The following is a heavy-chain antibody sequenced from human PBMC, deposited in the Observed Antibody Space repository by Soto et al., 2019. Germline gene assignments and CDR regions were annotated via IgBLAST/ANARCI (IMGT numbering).Heavy chain of an antibody. Sequence: GGSLRLSCAASGFTFSNAWMSWVRQAPGKGLEWVGRIKSKTDGGTTDYAAPVKGRFTISRDDSKNTLYLQMNSLKTEDTAVYYCTTLDIVVPAAMRVYWGQGTLVTVSS. V-gene: IGHV3-15*01. CDR2: IKSKTDGGTT. J-gene: IGHJ4*02. D-gene: IGHD2-2*01. CDR1: GFTFSNAW. CDR3: TTLDIVVPAAMRVY.